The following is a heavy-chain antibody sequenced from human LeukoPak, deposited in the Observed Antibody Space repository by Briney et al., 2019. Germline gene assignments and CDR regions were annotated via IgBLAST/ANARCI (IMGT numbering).Heavy chain of an antibody. J-gene: IGHJ4*02. Sequence: GGSLRLSCAASGFTVSSNYMSWVRQAPGKGLEWVSALSGGGPKTFYADSVKGRFTISKDSSKSTLYLQMNSLRVEDTAVYYCARVPWTGHRVWGQGILVTVSS. CDR1: GFTVSSNY. CDR3: ARVPWTGHRV. V-gene: IGHV3-53*01. CDR2: LSGGGPKT. D-gene: IGHD1-1*01.